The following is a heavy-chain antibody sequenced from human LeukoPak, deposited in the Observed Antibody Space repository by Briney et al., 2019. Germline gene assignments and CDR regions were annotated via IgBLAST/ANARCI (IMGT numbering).Heavy chain of an antibody. V-gene: IGHV3-20*04. CDR1: GFTFDDYG. J-gene: IGHJ6*02. D-gene: IGHD2-15*01. Sequence: PGGSLRLSCAASGFTFDDYGMSWVRQAPGKGLEWVSGINWSGGSTGYADSVKGRFTISRDNAKNSLYLQMNSLRAEDTALYYCARGYCSGGSCYGATRFGMDVWGQGTTVTVSS. CDR2: INWSGGST. CDR3: ARGYCSGGSCYGATRFGMDV.